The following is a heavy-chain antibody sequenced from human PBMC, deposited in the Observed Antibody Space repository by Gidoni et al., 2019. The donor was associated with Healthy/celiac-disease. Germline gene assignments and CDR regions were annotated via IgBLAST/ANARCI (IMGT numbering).Heavy chain of an antibody. V-gene: IGHV1-69*06. J-gene: IGHJ6*03. Sequence: QVQLVQSGAEVTKPGSSVKVSCKASVGTFRSYAISWVRQAPGQGLEWMGGIIPIFGTANYAQKFQGRVTITADKSTSTAYMGLSSLRSEDTAVYYCARDKGTPDPLLWFGELTMDVWGKGTTVTVSS. CDR1: VGTFRSYA. CDR3: ARDKGTPDPLLWFGELTMDV. D-gene: IGHD3-10*01. CDR2: IIPIFGTA.